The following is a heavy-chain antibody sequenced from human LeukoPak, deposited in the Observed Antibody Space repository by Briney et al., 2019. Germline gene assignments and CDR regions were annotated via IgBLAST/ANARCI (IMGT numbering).Heavy chain of an antibody. J-gene: IGHJ4*02. V-gene: IGHV3-23*01. CDR3: AKSGYNRFDY. CDR2: ISGSGSGGST. CDR1: GFTFSSSA. Sequence: GGSLRLSCAASGFTFSSSAMSWVRQAPGKGLEWVSSISGSGSGGSTYYADSVKGRFTISRDNSKNTLHLQMNSLRAEDTAVYYCAKSGYNRFDYWGQGTLVTVSS. D-gene: IGHD5-24*01.